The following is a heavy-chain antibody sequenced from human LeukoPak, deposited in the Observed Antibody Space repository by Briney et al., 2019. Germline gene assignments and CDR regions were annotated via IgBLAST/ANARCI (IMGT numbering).Heavy chain of an antibody. CDR2: ISSSSSYI. Sequence: GGSLRLSCAASGFTFSSYSMNWVRQAPGKGLEWDSSISSSSSYIYYADSVKGRFTISRDNAKNSLYLQMNSLRAEDTAVYYCARDGPYCSSTSCHRPPDYWGQGTLVTVSS. V-gene: IGHV3-21*01. CDR3: ARDGPYCSSTSCHRPPDY. CDR1: GFTFSSYS. D-gene: IGHD2-2*01. J-gene: IGHJ4*02.